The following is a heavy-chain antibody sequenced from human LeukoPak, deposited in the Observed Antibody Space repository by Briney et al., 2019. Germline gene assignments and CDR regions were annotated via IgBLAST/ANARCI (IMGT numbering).Heavy chain of an antibody. J-gene: IGHJ3*02. CDR1: GGSISSYY. D-gene: IGHD3-10*01. Sequence: SETLSLTCTVSGGSISSYYWSWIRQPPGKGLEWIGYIYYSGSTNYNPSLKSRVTISVDTSKNQFSLKLSSVTAADTAVYYCARASPGGELPDAFDIWGQGTMVTVSS. CDR2: IYYSGST. V-gene: IGHV4-59*01. CDR3: ARASPGGELPDAFDI.